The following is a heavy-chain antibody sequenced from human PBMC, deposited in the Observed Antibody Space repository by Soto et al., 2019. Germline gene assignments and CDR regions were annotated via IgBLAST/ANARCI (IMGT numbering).Heavy chain of an antibody. CDR3: ANRIVGATNGRPAYYYYGMDL. V-gene: IGHV4-61*01. D-gene: IGHD1-26*01. J-gene: IGHJ6*02. CDR1: CCSVSSGSYY. CDR2: IYYSGST. Sequence: SEALSLTCTVSCCSVSSGSYYWSWIRQPPGKGLEWLGYIYYSGSTNYNPSLKSRVTISVDTSKNQFSRKLSPVTAADTAVYYCANRIVGATNGRPAYYYYGMDLWGQGTTVTVSS.